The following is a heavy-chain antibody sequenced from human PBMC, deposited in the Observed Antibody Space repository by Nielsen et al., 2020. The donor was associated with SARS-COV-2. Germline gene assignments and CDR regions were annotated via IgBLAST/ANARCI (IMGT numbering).Heavy chain of an antibody. D-gene: IGHD3-10*01. Sequence: SLKISCAASGFTFDDYAMHWVRQAPGKGLEWVSGISWNSGSIGYADSVKGRFTISRDNAKNSLYLQMNSLRAEDTALYYCAKFGSGSYYKPYYYYGMDVWGQGTTVTVSS. CDR3: AKFGSGSYYKPYYYYGMDV. CDR2: ISWNSGSI. V-gene: IGHV3-9*01. CDR1: GFTFDDYA. J-gene: IGHJ6*02.